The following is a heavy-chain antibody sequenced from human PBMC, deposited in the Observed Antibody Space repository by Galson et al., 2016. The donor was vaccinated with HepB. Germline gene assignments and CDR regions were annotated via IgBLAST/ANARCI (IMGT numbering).Heavy chain of an antibody. J-gene: IGHJ4*02. CDR1: VFTFSTYG. Sequence: SLRLSCAASVFTFSTYGMHWVRQAPGKGLEWVAVISYDGSNKYYADSVKGRFTTSRDNSENTLYLRMNSLRVEDTAVYSCAKVMGRNYNDYVPPFDSWGQGTLVTVSS. D-gene: IGHD4/OR15-4a*01. CDR3: AKVMGRNYNDYVPPFDS. CDR2: ISYDGSNK. V-gene: IGHV3-30*18.